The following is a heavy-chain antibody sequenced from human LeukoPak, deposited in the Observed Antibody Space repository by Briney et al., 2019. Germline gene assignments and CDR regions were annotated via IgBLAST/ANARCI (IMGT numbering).Heavy chain of an antibody. CDR3: AKGRGHCINGVCHNYYYMDV. CDR2: ISGSGGRT. D-gene: IGHD2-8*01. J-gene: IGHJ6*03. V-gene: IGHV3-23*01. Sequence: GGSLRLSCAASGFTFSSYSMNWVRQAPGKGLEWVSSISGSGGRTDYADSVKGRFTISRDNSKNTLYLQMNSLRADDTAVYYCAKGRGHCINGVCHNYYYMDVWGKGTTVTVS. CDR1: GFTFSSYS.